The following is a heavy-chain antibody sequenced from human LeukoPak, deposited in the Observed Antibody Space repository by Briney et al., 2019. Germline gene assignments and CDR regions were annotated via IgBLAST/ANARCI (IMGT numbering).Heavy chain of an antibody. V-gene: IGHV1-2*06. CDR3: ARDLPSTSNWELDY. D-gene: IGHD7-27*01. CDR2: INPNSGGT. CDR1: GYTFTGYY. Sequence: ASVKVSCKASGYTFTGYYMHWVRQAPGQGLEWMGRINPNSGGTDDAQNFQGRVTMTRDTSISTDYMELSRLRSDDTAVYYCARDLPSTSNWELDYWGQGTLVTVSS. J-gene: IGHJ4*02.